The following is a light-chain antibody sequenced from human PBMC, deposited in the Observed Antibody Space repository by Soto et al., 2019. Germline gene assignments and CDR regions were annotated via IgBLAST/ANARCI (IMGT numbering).Light chain of an antibody. CDR3: SSYTDSSTHYV. V-gene: IGLV2-14*01. CDR1: SSDVGVYNY. CDR2: EVS. J-gene: IGLJ1*01. Sequence: QSALTQPASVSGSPGQSITISCTGTSSDVGVYNYVSWHQQHPGKAPKLMIYEVSNRPSGVSNRFSGSKSGNTASLTISGRLTDDEADYYCSSYTDSSTHYVFGTGTQLTVL.